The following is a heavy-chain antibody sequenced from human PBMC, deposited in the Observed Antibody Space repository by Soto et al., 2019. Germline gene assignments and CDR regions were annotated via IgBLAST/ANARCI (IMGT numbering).Heavy chain of an antibody. Sequence: PSGTLSLTCAVYGGSFSVYYWSWICQPQGKGLEWIGEINHSGSTNYNPSLKSRVTISVDTSKNQFSLKLSSVTAADTAVYYCARGPGSSSWSTQGNWFDPWGQGTLVTVS. CDR2: INHSGST. V-gene: IGHV4-34*01. D-gene: IGHD6-13*01. J-gene: IGHJ5*02. CDR1: GGSFSVYY. CDR3: ARGPGSSSWSTQGNWFDP.